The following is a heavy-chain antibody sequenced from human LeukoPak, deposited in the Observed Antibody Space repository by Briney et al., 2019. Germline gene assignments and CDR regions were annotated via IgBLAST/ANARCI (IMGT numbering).Heavy chain of an antibody. Sequence: GGSLRLSCAASGFTFSSYGMHWVRQAPGKGLEWVAVISYDGSNKYYADSVKGRFTISRDNSKNTLYLQMNSLRAEDTAVYYCAKDYYGSGNIGEYYFDYWGQGTLVTVSS. CDR2: ISYDGSNK. J-gene: IGHJ4*02. V-gene: IGHV3-30*18. CDR1: GFTFSSYG. CDR3: AKDYYGSGNIGEYYFDY. D-gene: IGHD3-10*01.